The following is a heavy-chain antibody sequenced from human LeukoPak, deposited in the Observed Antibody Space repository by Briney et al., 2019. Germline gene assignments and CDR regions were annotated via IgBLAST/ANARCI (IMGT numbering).Heavy chain of an antibody. J-gene: IGHJ3*02. CDR3: AREMYSGMYNDAFDI. D-gene: IGHD1-26*01. CDR1: GFTFSSYN. CDR2: ISSSSYI. Sequence: GGSLRLSCAASGFTFSSYNMNWVRQAPGKGLEWVSSISSSSYIYYADSVKGRFTISRDNAKNSLYLQMNSLRAEDTAVYYCAREMYSGMYNDAFDIWGQGTKVTVSS. V-gene: IGHV3-21*01.